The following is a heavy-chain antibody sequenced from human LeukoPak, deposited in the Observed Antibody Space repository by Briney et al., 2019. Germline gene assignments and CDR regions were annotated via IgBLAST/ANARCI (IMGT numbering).Heavy chain of an antibody. D-gene: IGHD1-1*01. Sequence: SETLSLTCTVSGGSISSYYWSWIRQPPGKGLEWIGYIYYSGSTNSNPSLKSRVTISVDTSKNQFSLKLSSVTAADTAVYYCARERSPRGVQYYFDYWGQGTLVTVSS. V-gene: IGHV4-59*01. CDR1: GGSISSYY. J-gene: IGHJ4*02. CDR2: IYYSGST. CDR3: ARERSPRGVQYYFDY.